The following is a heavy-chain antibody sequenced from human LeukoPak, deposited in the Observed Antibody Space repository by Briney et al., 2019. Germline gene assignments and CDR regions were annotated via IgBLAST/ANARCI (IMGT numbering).Heavy chain of an antibody. D-gene: IGHD4-17*01. CDR1: GGSISSSTYY. CDR2: IYYSGST. Sequence: SETLSLTCTVSGGSISSSTYYWGWIRQPPGKGLEWIGSIYYSGSTYYNQSLKSRVTISVDTSNNQFSLKLSSVTAADTAVYYCATLTSVTTRCDYWGQGTLVTVSS. J-gene: IGHJ4*02. CDR3: ATLTSVTTRCDY. V-gene: IGHV4-39*07.